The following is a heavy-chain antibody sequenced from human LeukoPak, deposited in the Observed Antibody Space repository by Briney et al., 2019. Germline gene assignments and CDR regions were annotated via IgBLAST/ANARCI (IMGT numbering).Heavy chain of an antibody. Sequence: GGSLRISCAASGFTFSPYAMTWVRQAPGKGLEWVSTITSGTTHIYYADSVKGRFTTSRDDAKTSLYLQLNSLRTEDTAVYYCSRDRSGWSRDYWGQGTLVTVSS. CDR2: ITSGTTHI. J-gene: IGHJ4*02. V-gene: IGHV3-21*01. CDR3: SRDRSGWSRDY. D-gene: IGHD6-19*01. CDR1: GFTFSPYA.